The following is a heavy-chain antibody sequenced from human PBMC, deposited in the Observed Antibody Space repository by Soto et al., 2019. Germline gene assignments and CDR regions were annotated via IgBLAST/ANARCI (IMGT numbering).Heavy chain of an antibody. V-gene: IGHV3-33*01. Sequence: QLHLVESGGGVVRPGGSVRLSCAASGFTFSNYVMHWARQAPGKGLEWLALIWYDGDKENYADSVKGRFTISRDNSNSTLYLQMNSLRAEDTAVYYCARANWEGNDAFHIWGQGTLLSVSS. CDR2: IWYDGDKE. D-gene: IGHD1-26*01. CDR1: GFTFSNYV. J-gene: IGHJ3*02. CDR3: ARANWEGNDAFHI.